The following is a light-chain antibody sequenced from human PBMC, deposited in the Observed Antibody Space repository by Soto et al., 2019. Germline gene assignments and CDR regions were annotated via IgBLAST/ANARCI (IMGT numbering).Light chain of an antibody. CDR1: TSDVGGYNY. Sequence: QSALTQPASVSGSPGQSITISCTGTTSDVGGYNYVPWFQQHPGKVPKLMIYEVSHRPSGVSNRFSGSKSGNTASLTISGLQAEDEADYYCSSFTNAYTWVFGGGTKLTVL. CDR3: SSFTNAYTWV. V-gene: IGLV2-14*01. J-gene: IGLJ3*02. CDR2: EVS.